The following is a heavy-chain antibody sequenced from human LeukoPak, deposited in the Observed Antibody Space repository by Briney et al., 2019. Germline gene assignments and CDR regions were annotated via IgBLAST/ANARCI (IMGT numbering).Heavy chain of an antibody. CDR1: GFTFSSYG. D-gene: IGHD3-22*01. CDR3: AKALITGHTWHAFDI. CDR2: ISYDGSNK. Sequence: GRSLRLSCAASGFTFSSYGMRWVRQAPGKGLEWVAVISYDGSNKYYADSVKGRFTISRDNSKNTLYLQMNSLRAEDTAVYYCAKALITGHTWHAFDIWGQGTMVTVSS. J-gene: IGHJ3*02. V-gene: IGHV3-30*18.